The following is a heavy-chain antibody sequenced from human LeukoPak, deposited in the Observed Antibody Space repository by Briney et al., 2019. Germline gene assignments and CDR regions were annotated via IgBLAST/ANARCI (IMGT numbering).Heavy chain of an antibody. J-gene: IGHJ4*02. CDR1: GYTLTELS. CDR2: FDPEDGET. Sequence: ASVKVSCKVSGYTLTELSMHWVRQAPGKGLEWMGGFDPEDGETIYAQKFQGRVTMTEDTSTDTAYMELSSLRSEDTALYYCAKDSGLWGYGDLYYFDYWGQGTLVTVSS. D-gene: IGHD4-17*01. CDR3: AKDSGLWGYGDLYYFDY. V-gene: IGHV1-24*01.